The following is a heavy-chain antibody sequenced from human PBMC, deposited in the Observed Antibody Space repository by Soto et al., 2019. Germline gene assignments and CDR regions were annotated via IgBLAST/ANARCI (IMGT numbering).Heavy chain of an antibody. J-gene: IGHJ4*02. CDR3: ARGNSPDRKTVVVPAAIDY. V-gene: IGHV1-8*01. CDR2: MNPNSGNT. CDR1: GYTFTSYD. Sequence: QVQLVQSGAEVKKPGASVKVSCKASGYTFTSYDINWVRQATGQGLEWMGWMNPNSGNTGYAQKFQGRVTMTRNTSISTAYMELSSLRSEDTAVYYCARGNSPDRKTVVVPAAIDYWGQGTLVTVSS. D-gene: IGHD2-2*01.